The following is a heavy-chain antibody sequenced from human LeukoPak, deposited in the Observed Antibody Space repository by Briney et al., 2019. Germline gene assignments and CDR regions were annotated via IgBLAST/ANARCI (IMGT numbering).Heavy chain of an antibody. J-gene: IGHJ4*02. CDR2: IYWNDDK. V-gene: IGHV2-5*01. D-gene: IGHD1-14*01. Sequence: ASGPRLVKPTQTLTLACTFSGFSLNTATVAVGWIRQPPGKALEWLALIYWNDDKRYIPSLKSRLTITKDTSKNQVVLTMTNMDPVDTATYYCARGPVFDYWGQGTLVTVSS. CDR1: GFSLNTATVA. CDR3: ARGPVFDY.